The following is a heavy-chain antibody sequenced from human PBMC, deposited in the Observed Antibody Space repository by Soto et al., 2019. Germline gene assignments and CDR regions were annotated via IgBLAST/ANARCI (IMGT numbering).Heavy chain of an antibody. CDR2: ISYDGSNE. D-gene: IGHD1-26*01. CDR3: ARDQSYTLAQYFYYYGMDV. Sequence: GGSLRLSCAASGFTFSNYAMHWVRQAPGKGLEWVAFISYDGSNEYYADSVRGRFTISRDNSKIALYLQMNSLRAGDTAVYYCARDQSYTLAQYFYYYGMDVWGQGTTVTVSS. V-gene: IGHV3-30-3*01. CDR1: GFTFSNYA. J-gene: IGHJ6*02.